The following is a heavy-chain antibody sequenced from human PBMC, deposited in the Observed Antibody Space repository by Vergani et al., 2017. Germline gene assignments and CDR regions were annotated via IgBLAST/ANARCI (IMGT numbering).Heavy chain of an antibody. CDR3: VRENGSNWNDHLYDI. D-gene: IGHD1-1*01. CDR2: IRNKANDYTT. V-gene: IGHV3-72*01. Sequence: VQVVDSGGGLVQPGGSLRLSCAASGFIFSDHYMDWVRQAPGKGLEWVGRIRNKANDYTTQYAASVKGRFTISRDDSKSYLYLQMNRLQTEDTALYYCVRENGSNWNDHLYDIWGQGTLVTVS. J-gene: IGHJ3*02. CDR1: GFIFSDHY.